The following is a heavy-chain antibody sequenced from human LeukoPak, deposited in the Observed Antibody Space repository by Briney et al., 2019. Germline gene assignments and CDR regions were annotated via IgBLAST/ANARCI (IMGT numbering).Heavy chain of an antibody. D-gene: IGHD3-10*01. J-gene: IGHJ6*04. Sequence: GGSLRLSCAASGFTFSNAWMNWVRQAPGKGPEWVGRIKSRTDGGTTDYAAPVKGRFTISRDDSKNMLYLQMNSLKTEDTAVYHCTPTMVRGGGVWGKGTTVTISS. CDR2: IKSRTDGGTT. CDR1: GFTFSNAW. CDR3: TPTMVRGGGV. V-gene: IGHV3-15*01.